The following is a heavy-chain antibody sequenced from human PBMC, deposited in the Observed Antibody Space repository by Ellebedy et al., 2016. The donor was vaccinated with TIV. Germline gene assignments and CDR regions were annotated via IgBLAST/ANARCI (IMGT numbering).Heavy chain of an antibody. D-gene: IGHD5-12*01. CDR1: GGSFSDYY. CDR3: ARGRYSGFGYYDFGLDV. CDR2: ISHSGDINHSGNT. Sequence: SETLSLTXAVYGGSFSDYYWTWIRQPPGKGLEWIGDISHSGDINHSGNTNYNPSLKSRFTLSVETFENQFSLKLSSVTAADTAVYYCARGRYSGFGYYDFGLDVWGQGTTVTVS. J-gene: IGHJ6*02. V-gene: IGHV4-34*01.